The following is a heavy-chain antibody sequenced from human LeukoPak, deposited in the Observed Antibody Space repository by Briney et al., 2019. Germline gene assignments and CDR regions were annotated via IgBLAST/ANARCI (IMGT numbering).Heavy chain of an antibody. Sequence: GRSLRLSCAASGFTFSSYGMHWVRQAPGKGLEWVAVIWYDGSNKYYADSVKGRFTISRDNSKNTLYLQMNSLRAEDTAVYYCARDLCGGDCYRLDYWGQGTLVTVSS. CDR1: GFTFSSYG. D-gene: IGHD2-21*02. V-gene: IGHV3-33*01. J-gene: IGHJ4*02. CDR3: ARDLCGGDCYRLDY. CDR2: IWYDGSNK.